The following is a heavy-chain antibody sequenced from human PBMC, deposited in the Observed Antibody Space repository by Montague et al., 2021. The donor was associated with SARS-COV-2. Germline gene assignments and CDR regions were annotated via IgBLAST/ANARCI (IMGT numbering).Heavy chain of an antibody. CDR2: IFYTGTT. CDR1: GGSISSSSYH. Sequence: SETLSLTCTVSGGSISSSSYHWGWIRQPPGKGLDWIGNIFYTGTTYYNPSLKSRVTIFVDTSKNQFSLKLTSAAAADTAVYYCARHYGSGFDYWGQGTLLTVSS. J-gene: IGHJ4*02. CDR3: ARHYGSGFDY. D-gene: IGHD3-10*01. V-gene: IGHV4-39*01.